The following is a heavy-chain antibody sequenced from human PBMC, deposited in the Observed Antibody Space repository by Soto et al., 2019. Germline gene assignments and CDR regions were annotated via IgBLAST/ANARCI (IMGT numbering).Heavy chain of an antibody. J-gene: IGHJ4*02. CDR3: ARGTIRWLQFRRSYFDY. V-gene: IGHV1-69*01. CDR1: RVSYNSRV. Sequence: SAKVCSKESRVSYNSRVISWVRHEKGQMLEWMGGIVPILRNADYAQKFQDRVTIIADESTSTAYMELSSLRSEDTAVYYCARGTIRWLQFRRSYFDYRGQGTLVTVSS. D-gene: IGHD5-12*01. CDR2: IVPILRNA.